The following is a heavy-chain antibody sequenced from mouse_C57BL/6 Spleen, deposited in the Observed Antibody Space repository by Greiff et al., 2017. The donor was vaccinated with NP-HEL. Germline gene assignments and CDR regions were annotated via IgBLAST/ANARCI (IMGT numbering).Heavy chain of an antibody. CDR3: AAYSNYGAWFAY. CDR1: GYTFTNYW. V-gene: IGHV1-63*01. D-gene: IGHD2-5*01. Sequence: QVQLKQSGAELVRPGTSVKMSCKASGYTFTNYWIGWAKQRPGHGLEWIGDIYPGGGYTNYNEKFKGKATLTADKSSSTAYMQFSSLTSEDSAIYYCAAYSNYGAWFAYWGQGTLVTVSA. J-gene: IGHJ3*01. CDR2: IYPGGGYT.